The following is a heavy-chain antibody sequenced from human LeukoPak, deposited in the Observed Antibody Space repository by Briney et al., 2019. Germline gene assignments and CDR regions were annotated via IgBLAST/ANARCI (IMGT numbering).Heavy chain of an antibody. CDR1: GITLSGYW. D-gene: IGHD3-16*01. CDR2: MNLDGSAT. J-gene: IGHJ4*02. V-gene: IGHV3-74*01. CDR3: TRSLMD. Sequence: GGSLRLSCAASGITLSGYWMHWVRQAPGKGLVWVSRMNLDGSATSSADLVTGPFTISRDNAKNTMFLQMNSLRAEDTAVYYYTRSLMDWGQGIRVTVSS.